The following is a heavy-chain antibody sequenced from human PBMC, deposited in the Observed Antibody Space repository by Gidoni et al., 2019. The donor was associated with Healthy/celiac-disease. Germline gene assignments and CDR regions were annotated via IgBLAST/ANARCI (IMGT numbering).Heavy chain of an antibody. CDR3: ARDQLVGATSGGAFDI. J-gene: IGHJ3*02. D-gene: IGHD1-26*01. V-gene: IGHV4-4*02. CDR1: GGAISSSNW. CDR2: IYHSGST. Sequence: QVQLQESGPELVKPSGTLSATCAVSGGAISSSNWWSWVRQPPGKGLEWSGEIYHSGSTNYNPSLKGQVTISVDKSKNQFSLKLSSVTAADTAVYYCARDQLVGATSGGAFDIWGQGTMVTVSS.